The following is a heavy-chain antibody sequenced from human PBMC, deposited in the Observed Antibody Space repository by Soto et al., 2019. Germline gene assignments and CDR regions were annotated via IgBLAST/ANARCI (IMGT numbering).Heavy chain of an antibody. Sequence: SGGSLRLSCAASGFTFSSYSMNWVRQAPGKGLEWVSYISSSSSTIYYADSVKGRFTISRDNAKNSLYLQMNSLRDEDTAVYYCARESRFLEWLSLNWFDAWGQGPLVTVPS. D-gene: IGHD3-3*01. V-gene: IGHV3-48*02. CDR2: ISSSSSTI. CDR1: GFTFSSYS. J-gene: IGHJ5*02. CDR3: ARESRFLEWLSLNWFDA.